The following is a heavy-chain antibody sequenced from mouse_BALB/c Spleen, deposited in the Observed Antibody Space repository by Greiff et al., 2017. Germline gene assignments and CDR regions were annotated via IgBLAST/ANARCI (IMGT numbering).Heavy chain of an antibody. J-gene: IGHJ4*01. V-gene: IGHV2-2-2*01. CDR1: GFSLTSYG. Sequence: QVQLKQSGPGLVQPSQSLSITCTVSGFSLTSYGVHWVRQSPGKGLEWLGVIWSGGSTDYNAAFISRLSISKDNSKSQVFFKMNSLQADDTAIYYCVRKRRWLPYYYAMDYWGQGTSVTVSS. CDR2: IWSGGST. CDR3: VRKRRWLPYYYAMDY. D-gene: IGHD2-3*01.